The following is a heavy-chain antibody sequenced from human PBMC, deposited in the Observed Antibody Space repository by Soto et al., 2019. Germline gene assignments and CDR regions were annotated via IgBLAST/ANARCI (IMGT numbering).Heavy chain of an antibody. Sequence: QVQLQESGPGLVKPSQTLSLTCTVSGGSISDDGYYWTWIRQHPGKGLEWMGYIYYSGSTYYNPSLKSRVTISVDTSRNQFSLKLNSVTAADTAVYYCARDGSRIAVPGASWNFDLWGRGTLVTVSS. V-gene: IGHV4-31*03. J-gene: IGHJ2*01. D-gene: IGHD6-13*01. CDR1: GGSISDDGYY. CDR3: ARDGSRIAVPGASWNFDL. CDR2: IYYSGST.